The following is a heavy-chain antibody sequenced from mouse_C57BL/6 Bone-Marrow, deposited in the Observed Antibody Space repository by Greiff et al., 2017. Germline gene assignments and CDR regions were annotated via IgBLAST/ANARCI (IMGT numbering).Heavy chain of an antibody. CDR1: GYTFTNYW. D-gene: IGHD3-2*02. V-gene: IGHV1-63*01. Sequence: QVQLQQSGAELVRPGTSVKMSCKASGYTFTNYWIGWAKQRPGHGLEWIGDIYPGGGYTNYNEKFKGKATLTADKSSSTAYMQFSSLTSEDSAIYYGARGSSGYTFAYWGQGTLVTVSA. J-gene: IGHJ3*01. CDR2: IYPGGGYT. CDR3: ARGSSGYTFAY.